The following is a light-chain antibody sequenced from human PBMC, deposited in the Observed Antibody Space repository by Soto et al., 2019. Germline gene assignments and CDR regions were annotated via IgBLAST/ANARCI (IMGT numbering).Light chain of an antibody. Sequence: DIQMTQSPSSLSASVGDRVTITCRASQGIRDALGWYQQKPGQAPKRLIYAASSVQSGVPSRFSGSGSGTEFTLTISSQQPEDFATYYCLQHNSYPQTFGQGTKVEIK. V-gene: IGKV1-17*01. CDR3: LQHNSYPQT. J-gene: IGKJ1*01. CDR1: QGIRDA. CDR2: AAS.